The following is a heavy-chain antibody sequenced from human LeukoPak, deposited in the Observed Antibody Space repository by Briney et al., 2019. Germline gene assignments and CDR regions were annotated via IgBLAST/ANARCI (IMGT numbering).Heavy chain of an antibody. CDR2: IYHSGST. Sequence: SETLSLTCTVSGYSISSGYYWGWIRQPPGKGLEWIGGIYHSGSTYYNPSLKSRVTISVDTSKNQFSLKLSSVTAADTAVYYCARSVCTNGVCYSDWFDPWGQGTLVTVSS. CDR1: GYSISSGYY. J-gene: IGHJ5*02. V-gene: IGHV4-38-2*02. D-gene: IGHD2-8*01. CDR3: ARSVCTNGVCYSDWFDP.